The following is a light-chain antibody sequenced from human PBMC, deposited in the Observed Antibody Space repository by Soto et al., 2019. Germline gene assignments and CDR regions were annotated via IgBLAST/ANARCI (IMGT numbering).Light chain of an antibody. CDR3: ETWDSNTRV. J-gene: IGLJ3*02. V-gene: IGLV4-60*03. CDR1: SGHSSYI. CDR2: LEGSGNY. Sequence: QLVLTQSSPASASLGSSVKLTCTLSSGHSSYIIAWHQQQPGKAPRYLMKLEGSGNYNKGSGLPERFSGSSSGADRYLTISNLQSEDEADYYCETWDSNTRVFGGGTKLTVL.